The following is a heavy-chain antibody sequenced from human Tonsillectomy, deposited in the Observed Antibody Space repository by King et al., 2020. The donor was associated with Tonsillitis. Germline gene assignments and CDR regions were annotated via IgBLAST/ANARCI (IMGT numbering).Heavy chain of an antibody. J-gene: IGHJ5*02. CDR1: GFTFSSYW. CDR2: INQEGSEK. CDR3: ARDSYYDFWSGYSYSASWSDNWFEP. V-gene: IGHV3-7*01. Sequence: VQLVESGGGLVQPGGSLRLSCAASGFTFSSYWMSWVRQAPGKGLEWVANINQEGSEKYFVDSVKGRFTISRDNAKNSLSLQLNSLRAEDTAVYYCARDSYYDFWSGYSYSASWSDNWFEPWGQGTLVTVSS. D-gene: IGHD3-3*01.